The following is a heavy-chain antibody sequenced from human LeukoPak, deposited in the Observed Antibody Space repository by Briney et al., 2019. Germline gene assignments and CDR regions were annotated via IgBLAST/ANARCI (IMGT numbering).Heavy chain of an antibody. CDR3: ARVYSSVPFFDY. Sequence: PSQTLSLTCTVSGGSISSGGYYGSWIRQHPGKGLEWIGYIYYSGSTYYNPSLKSRVTISVDTSKNQFSLKLSSVTAADTAVYYCARVYSSVPFFDYWGQGTLVTVSS. CDR1: GGSISSGGYY. J-gene: IGHJ4*02. CDR2: IYYSGST. D-gene: IGHD6-19*01. V-gene: IGHV4-31*03.